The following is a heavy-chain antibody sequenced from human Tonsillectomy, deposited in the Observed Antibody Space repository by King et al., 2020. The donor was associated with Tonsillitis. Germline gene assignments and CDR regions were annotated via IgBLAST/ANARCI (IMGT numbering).Heavy chain of an antibody. CDR1: GYNFNNYW. D-gene: IGHD3-10*01. Sequence: QLVQSGAEVRKSGESLKISCKASGYNFNNYWIGWVRQMPGKGLEWVGIIKPGGLEWMGIINTGVSDIRYSPSFAGQVTISADKSTSTTYLQWNSLKASDTAIYYCLSPSGSTTTDGFDIWGQGTMVTVSS. CDR2: INTGVSDI. V-gene: IGHV5-51*01. CDR3: LSPSGSTTTDGFDI. J-gene: IGHJ3*02.